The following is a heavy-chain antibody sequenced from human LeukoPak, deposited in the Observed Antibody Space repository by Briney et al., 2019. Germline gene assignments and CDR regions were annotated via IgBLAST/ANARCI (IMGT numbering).Heavy chain of an antibody. CDR3: ASVEGGSYFYGVWFDP. Sequence: YWGWIRQPPGKGLEWIGSIYYSGSTYYNPSLKSRVTISVDTSKNQFSLKLSSVTAADTAVYYCASVEGGSYFYGVWFDPWGQGTLVTVSS. D-gene: IGHD1-26*01. CDR2: IYYSGST. CDR1: Y. V-gene: IGHV4-39*01. J-gene: IGHJ5*02.